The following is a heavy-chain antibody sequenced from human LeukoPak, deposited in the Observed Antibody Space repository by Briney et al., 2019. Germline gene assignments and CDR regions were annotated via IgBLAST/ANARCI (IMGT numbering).Heavy chain of an antibody. CDR3: AREPHTAMVIGY. Sequence: GGSLRLSCAASGFTFSSYSMNWVRQAPGKGLEWVSSISSSSSYIYYADSAKGRFTISRDNAKNSLYLQMNSLRAEDTAVYYCAREPHTAMVIGYWGQGTLVTVSS. V-gene: IGHV3-21*01. CDR1: GFTFSSYS. CDR2: ISSSSSYI. D-gene: IGHD5-18*01. J-gene: IGHJ4*02.